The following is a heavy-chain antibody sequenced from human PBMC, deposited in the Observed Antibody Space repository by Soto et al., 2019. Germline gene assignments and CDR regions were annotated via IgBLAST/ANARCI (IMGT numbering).Heavy chain of an antibody. J-gene: IGHJ4*02. CDR3: ARDSGTGFYQLDS. V-gene: IGHV4-38-2*02. D-gene: IGHD2-2*01. Sequence: ETLSLTCAVSGSSIGTGFNWAWIRQPPGQGLEWIGSIYRSGRTYDNLSLKSRVTISSDASKNQISLKLSSVTAAATAIYYCARDSGTGFYQLDSWGQGTLVTVSS. CDR2: IYRSGRT. CDR1: GSSIGTGFN.